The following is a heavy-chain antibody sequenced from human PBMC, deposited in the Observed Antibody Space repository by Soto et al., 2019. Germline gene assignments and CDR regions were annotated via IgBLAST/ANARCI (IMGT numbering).Heavy chain of an antibody. J-gene: IGHJ4*02. Sequence: GGSLRLSCVASGFIFSNFGMHWVSQAPGKGLEWVAVISSDEKIKQYADSVRGRFAISRDNSKNTLYLQMTSLRAEDTAIYYCARGLRSVLDYWGQGTLATVSS. CDR3: ARGLRSVLDY. CDR2: ISSDEKIK. V-gene: IGHV3-33*01. CDR1: GFIFSNFG. D-gene: IGHD6-6*01.